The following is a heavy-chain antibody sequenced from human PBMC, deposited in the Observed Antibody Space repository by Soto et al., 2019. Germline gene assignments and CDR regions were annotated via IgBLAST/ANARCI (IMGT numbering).Heavy chain of an antibody. CDR1: GFTFSSYA. J-gene: IGHJ4*02. V-gene: IGHV3-23*01. CDR3: ARESDH. Sequence: GGSLRLSCAASGFTFSSYAMSWVRQAPGKGLEWVSTISGSGGGTYYAGSMKGRFTISRDNSKNTLYLQMYSLRVEDTAVYYCARESDHWGQGTLVTVSS. CDR2: ISGSGGGT.